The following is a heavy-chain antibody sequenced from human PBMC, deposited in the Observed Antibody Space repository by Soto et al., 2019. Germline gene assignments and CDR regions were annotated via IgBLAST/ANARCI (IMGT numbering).Heavy chain of an antibody. J-gene: IGHJ6*03. V-gene: IGHV1-18*01. CDR2: ISAYNGDT. CDR1: GYTFARYH. Sequence: ASVKVSCKASGYTFARYHIGWVRQAPGQGLEWMGWISAYNGDTNYAQKFQGRVTMTTDTSTSTAYLELESLRFDDTAVYFCARLDYGSGYFYYYYMDVWGSGTTVTVS. CDR3: ARLDYGSGYFYYYYMDV. D-gene: IGHD3-10*01.